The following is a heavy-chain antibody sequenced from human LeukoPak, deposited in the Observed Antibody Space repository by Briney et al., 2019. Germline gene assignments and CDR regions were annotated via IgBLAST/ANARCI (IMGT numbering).Heavy chain of an antibody. D-gene: IGHD2-2*01. CDR3: ARLTSGYQLPRYYYYYMDV. J-gene: IGHJ6*03. CDR1: GGSISSYY. CDR2: IYTSGST. V-gene: IGHV4-4*07. Sequence: SETLSLTCTVSGGSISSYYWSWIRQPAGKGLEWIGRIYTSGSTNYNPSLKSRVTISVDTSKNQFSLKLSSVTAADTAVYYCARLTSGYQLPRYYYYYMDVWGKGTTVTVSS.